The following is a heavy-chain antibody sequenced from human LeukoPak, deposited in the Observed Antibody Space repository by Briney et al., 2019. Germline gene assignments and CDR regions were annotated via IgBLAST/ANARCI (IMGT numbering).Heavy chain of an antibody. V-gene: IGHV1-69*05. CDR2: IIPIFGTA. J-gene: IGHJ6*03. D-gene: IGHD3-16*02. CDR1: GGTFSSYA. CDR3: ARSTYYTFGGVIVPSGYYYYYMDV. Sequence: ASVKVSCKASGGTFSSYAISWVRQAPGQGLEWMGGIIPIFGTANYAQKFQGRVTITTDESTSTAYMELSSLRSEDTAVYYCARSTYYTFGGVIVPSGYYYYYMDVWGKGTTVTVSS.